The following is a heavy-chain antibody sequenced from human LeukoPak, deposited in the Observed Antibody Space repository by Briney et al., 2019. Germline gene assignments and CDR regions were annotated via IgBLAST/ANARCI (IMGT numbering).Heavy chain of an antibody. Sequence: ASVKVSCKASGYTFTSYGISWVRQAPGQGLEWMGWISAYNGNTNYAQKLQGRVTMTTDTSTSTAYMELRSLRSDDTAVYYCARAAGYSYVTVFFDYWGQGTLVTVSS. CDR3: ARAAGYSYVTVFFDY. CDR2: ISAYNGNT. D-gene: IGHD5-18*01. J-gene: IGHJ4*02. V-gene: IGHV1-18*01. CDR1: GYTFTSYG.